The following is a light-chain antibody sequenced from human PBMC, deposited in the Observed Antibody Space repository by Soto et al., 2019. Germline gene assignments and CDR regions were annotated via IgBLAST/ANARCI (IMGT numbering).Light chain of an antibody. Sequence: IVMTQSPAALSVSPGDAATLSCRASQSVHSRLAWYQQKPGQAPRLLIYGASTRASGIPARFRGSGSGTEFTLTINGLQPEDFATYYCQKAASFPINFGQGTRLEIK. J-gene: IGKJ5*01. V-gene: IGKV3-15*01. CDR3: QKAASFPIN. CDR1: QSVHSR. CDR2: GAS.